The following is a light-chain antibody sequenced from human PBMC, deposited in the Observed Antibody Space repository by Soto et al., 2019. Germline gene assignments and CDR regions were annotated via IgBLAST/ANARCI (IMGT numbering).Light chain of an antibody. CDR3: RTWDTSLSAVV. V-gene: IGLV1-51*01. CDR2: DNN. Sequence: QSVLTQPPSVSASPGQKVTISCSGSSCNIGNNYVSWYQHLPGRAPKLLIYDNNERPSGIPDRFSGSKSGTSATLGITGLQTGDEADYYCRTWDTSLSAVVFGGGTKLTV. J-gene: IGLJ2*01. CDR1: SCNIGNNY.